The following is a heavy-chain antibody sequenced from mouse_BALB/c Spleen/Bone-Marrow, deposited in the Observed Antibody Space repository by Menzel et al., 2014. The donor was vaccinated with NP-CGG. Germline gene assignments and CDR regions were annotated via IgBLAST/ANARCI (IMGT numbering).Heavy chain of an antibody. CDR1: GFSLTSYG. CDR2: IWAGGST. D-gene: IGHD2-2*01. Sequence: VQVVESGPGLVAPSQRLSITCTVSGFSLTSYGVHWVRQPPGKGLEWLGVIWAGGSTNYNSALMSRLSISKDNSKSQVFLKMNSLQTDDTAMYYCARDWLRRAMDYWGQGTSVTVSS. V-gene: IGHV2-9*02. J-gene: IGHJ4*01. CDR3: ARDWLRRAMDY.